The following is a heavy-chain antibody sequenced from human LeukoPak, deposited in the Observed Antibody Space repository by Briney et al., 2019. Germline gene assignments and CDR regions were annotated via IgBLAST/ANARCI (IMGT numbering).Heavy chain of an antibody. J-gene: IGHJ5*02. D-gene: IGHD4-17*01. Sequence: SETLSLTCTVSGGSISSYYWSWIRQPPGKGLEWIGYIYYSGSTNYNPSLKSRVTISVDTSKNQLSLKLSSVTAADTAVYYCARAAHDYGDYSNWFDPWGQGTLVTVSS. CDR1: GGSISSYY. CDR3: ARAAHDYGDYSNWFDP. CDR2: IYYSGST. V-gene: IGHV4-59*01.